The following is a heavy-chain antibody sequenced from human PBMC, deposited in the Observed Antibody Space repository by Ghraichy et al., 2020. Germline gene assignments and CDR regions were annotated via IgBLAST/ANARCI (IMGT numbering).Heavy chain of an antibody. Sequence: SQTLSLTFDVSGATLSDYYFTWIRQPPGKGLEWIGEIDHRGGTDYNPALQSRVSISVDTSQNQLSLKLRSVTAADTSVYYCASITRAGAFDFWGHGSLVTVSS. CDR1: GATLSDYY. V-gene: IGHV4-34*08. CDR2: IDHRGGT. D-gene: IGHD4/OR15-4a*01. CDR3: ASITRAGAFDF. J-gene: IGHJ5*01.